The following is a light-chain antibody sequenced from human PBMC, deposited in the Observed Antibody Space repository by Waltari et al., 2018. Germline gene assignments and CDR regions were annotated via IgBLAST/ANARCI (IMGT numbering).Light chain of an antibody. V-gene: IGLV1-40*01. CDR3: QSYDRSLTGSWV. CDR2: GNT. CDR1: DSNIGAGYD. J-gene: IGLJ3*02. Sequence: QSVLTQPPSVSGAPGQRVTISCTGSDSNIGAGYDVHWYQQLPGTAPKLLIFGNTNRPSGVPDRFSGSKSGTSGSLAITVLQAEDEAYYYCQSYDRSLTGSWVFGGGTKLTVL.